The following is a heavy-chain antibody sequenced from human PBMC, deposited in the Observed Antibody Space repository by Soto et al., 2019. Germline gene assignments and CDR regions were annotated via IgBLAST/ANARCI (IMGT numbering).Heavy chain of an antibody. CDR3: ARDPPDIP. V-gene: IGHV4-30-4*01. CDR1: GGSISSGDYC. CDR2: IYYSGST. D-gene: IGHD2-15*01. J-gene: IGHJ5*02. Sequence: QVQLQESGPGRVKPSQTLSLTCTVSGGSISSGDYCWSWMRQTPGKGLEWIGNIYYSGSTYYNPSLKSRVTISVDTSKNQFSLKLTSVTAADTAVYYCARDPPDIPWGQGILVTVSS.